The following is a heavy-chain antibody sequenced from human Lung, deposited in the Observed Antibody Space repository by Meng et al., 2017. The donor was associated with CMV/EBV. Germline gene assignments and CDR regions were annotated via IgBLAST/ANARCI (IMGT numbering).Heavy chain of an antibody. Sequence: GSLRLXCAVYGGSFSGYYWSWIRQPPGKGLEWIGEINHSGSTNYNPSLRSRVTISVETSKNQFPLKLSSVTAADTAVYYCARARVVPAYYYGMDVWGQGTRVTVSS. CDR3: ARARVVPAYYYGMDV. CDR2: INHSGST. CDR1: GGSFSGYY. J-gene: IGHJ6*02. D-gene: IGHD2-2*01. V-gene: IGHV4-34*01.